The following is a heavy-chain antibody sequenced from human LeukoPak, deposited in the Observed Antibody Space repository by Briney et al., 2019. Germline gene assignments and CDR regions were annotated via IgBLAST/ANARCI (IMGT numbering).Heavy chain of an antibody. Sequence: GGSLRLSCAGSGFSFRRFWMTWVRQAPGRGLEWVANINGDGDGKRYADSVKGRFTISRDNARSLVFLQIHSLRDEDTALYYCARDSSPDSATTCYDALDMWGQGTMVTVSS. CDR1: GFSFRRFW. D-gene: IGHD1-1*01. CDR2: INGDGDGK. CDR3: ARDSSPDSATTCYDALDM. V-gene: IGHV3-7*01. J-gene: IGHJ3*02.